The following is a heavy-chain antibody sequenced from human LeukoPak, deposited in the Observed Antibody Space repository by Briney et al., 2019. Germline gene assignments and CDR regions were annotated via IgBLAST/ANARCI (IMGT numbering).Heavy chain of an antibody. Sequence: GGSLRLSCAASGFTFSSYEMNWVRQAPGKGLEWVSSISSSSSYIYYADSVKGRFTISRDNAKNSLYLQMNSLRAEDTAVYYCARDSDSSGYYSWPGKGHDAFDIWGQGTMVTVSS. CDR1: GFTFSSYE. V-gene: IGHV3-21*01. J-gene: IGHJ3*02. D-gene: IGHD3-22*01. CDR3: ARDSDSSGYYSWPGKGHDAFDI. CDR2: ISSSSSYI.